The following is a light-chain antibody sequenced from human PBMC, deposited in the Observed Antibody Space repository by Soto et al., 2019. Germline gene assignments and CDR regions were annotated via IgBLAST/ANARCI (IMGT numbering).Light chain of an antibody. Sequence: DIQMTQSPSTLSASLGDRVTITCRASQSISFRLAWFQQKPGKAPNLLIYKGSSLESGVPSRFSGSGSGTEFTLTISRLQPDDVATYYRQQYDTYPLTFGQGTKVEV. J-gene: IGKJ1*01. CDR1: QSISFR. CDR2: KGS. V-gene: IGKV1-5*03. CDR3: QQYDTYPLT.